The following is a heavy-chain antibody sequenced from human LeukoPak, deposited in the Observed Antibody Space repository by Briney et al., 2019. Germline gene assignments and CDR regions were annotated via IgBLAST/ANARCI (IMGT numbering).Heavy chain of an antibody. D-gene: IGHD3-10*01. Sequence: SETLSLTCAVYGGSFSGYYWGWIRQPPGKGLEWIGSVFRTGTTYYSASLKSRVSISVDTSKNDFALKLASVTAADTAMYFCARRVGFYGSGSLNYFDPWGQGILVSVSS. V-gene: IGHV4-34*12. CDR2: VFRTGTT. J-gene: IGHJ5*01. CDR3: ARRVGFYGSGSLNYFDP. CDR1: GGSFSGYY.